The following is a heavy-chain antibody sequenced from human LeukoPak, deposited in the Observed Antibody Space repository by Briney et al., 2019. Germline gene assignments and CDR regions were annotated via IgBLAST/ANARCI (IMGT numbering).Heavy chain of an antibody. V-gene: IGHV1-46*01. CDR3: VPYYYDSSGYYRAVD. CDR2: INPSGGST. J-gene: IGHJ4*02. Sequence: ASVKVSCKASGYTFTSYYMHWVRQAPGQGLEWMGIINPSGGSTSYAQKFQGRVTTTRDMSTSTVYMELSSLRSEDTAVYYCVPYYYDSSGYYRAVDWGQGTLVTVSS. D-gene: IGHD3-22*01. CDR1: GYTFTSYY.